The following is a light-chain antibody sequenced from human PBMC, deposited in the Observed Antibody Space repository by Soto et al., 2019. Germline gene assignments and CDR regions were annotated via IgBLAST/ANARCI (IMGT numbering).Light chain of an antibody. CDR1: QSINNW. J-gene: IGKJ5*01. CDR3: QQLFDSPIT. V-gene: IGKV1-5*01. CDR2: DAS. Sequence: DIQMTQSPSTLSASVGDRVTITCRASQSINNWLAWYQQQPGKATNLLIYDASSLVSGVPSRFSATVSGTEFSLTITSLQPEHFATYYCQQLFDSPITFGQGTRLEIK.